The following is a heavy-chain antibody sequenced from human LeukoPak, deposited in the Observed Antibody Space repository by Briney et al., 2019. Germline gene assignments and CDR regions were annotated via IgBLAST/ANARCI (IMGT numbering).Heavy chain of an antibody. CDR3: ARATPIVDNYYYMDV. Sequence: PSETLSLTCTVSGGSISSYYWSWIRQPAGKGLEWIGRIYTSGRTNYNPSLKSRVTMSVDTSKNQFSLKLSSVTAADTAVYYCARATPIVDNYYYMDVWGKGTTVTVSS. J-gene: IGHJ6*03. CDR2: IYTSGRT. D-gene: IGHD3-22*01. CDR1: GGSISSYY. V-gene: IGHV4-4*07.